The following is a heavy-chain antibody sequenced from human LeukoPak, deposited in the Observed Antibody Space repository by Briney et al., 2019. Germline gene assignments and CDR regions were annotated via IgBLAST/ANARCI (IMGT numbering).Heavy chain of an antibody. Sequence: ASVKVSCKASGGTFSSYAISWVRQAPGQGLEWMGRIIPILGIANYAQKFQGRVTITADKSTSTAYMELSSLRSEDTAVYYCAREARDYGGNFFDYWGQGTLVTVSS. CDR2: IIPILGIA. CDR1: GGTFSSYA. CDR3: AREARDYGGNFFDY. D-gene: IGHD4-17*01. V-gene: IGHV1-69*04. J-gene: IGHJ4*02.